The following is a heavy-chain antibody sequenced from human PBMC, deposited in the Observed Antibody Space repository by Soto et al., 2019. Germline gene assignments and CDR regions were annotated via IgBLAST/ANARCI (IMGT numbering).Heavy chain of an antibody. D-gene: IGHD6-13*01. J-gene: IGHJ4*02. CDR2: IIPIFGTA. Sequence: QVQLVQSGAEVKKPGSSVKVSCKASGGTFSSYAISWVRQAPGQGLEWMGGIIPIFGTANYAQKFQGRVTITADESTSAAYMELSSLRSEDTAVYYCARTGARRGSWYLSTDYWGQGTLVTVSS. CDR3: ARTGARRGSWYLSTDY. CDR1: GGTFSSYA. V-gene: IGHV1-69*01.